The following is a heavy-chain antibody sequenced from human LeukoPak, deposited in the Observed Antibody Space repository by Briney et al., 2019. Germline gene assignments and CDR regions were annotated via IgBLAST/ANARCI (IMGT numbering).Heavy chain of an antibody. J-gene: IGHJ5*02. CDR2: INHSGST. CDR1: GGSFSGYY. D-gene: IGHD1-7*01. Sequence: SETLSLTRAVYGGSFSGYYWSWIRQPPGKGLEWIGEINHSGSTNYNPSLKSRVTISVDTSKNQFSLKLSSVTAADTAVYYCARGINWNYVDRFDPWGQGTLVTVSS. V-gene: IGHV4-34*01. CDR3: ARGINWNYVDRFDP.